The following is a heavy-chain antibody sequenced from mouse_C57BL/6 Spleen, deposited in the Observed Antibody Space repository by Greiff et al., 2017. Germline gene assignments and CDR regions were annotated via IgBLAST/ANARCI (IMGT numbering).Heavy chain of an antibody. CDR2: INYDGSSP. Sequence: EVQRVESEGGLVQPGSSMKLSCTASGFPFSDYYMAWVRQVPEKGLEWVANINYDGSSPYYLDSLKSRFIFSRDNAKNILYLQMSSLKSEDTATYYCARGAYDGYSEVHDFDYWGQGTTLTVSS. D-gene: IGHD2-3*01. V-gene: IGHV5-16*01. CDR1: GFPFSDYY. CDR3: ARGAYDGYSEVHDFDY. J-gene: IGHJ2*01.